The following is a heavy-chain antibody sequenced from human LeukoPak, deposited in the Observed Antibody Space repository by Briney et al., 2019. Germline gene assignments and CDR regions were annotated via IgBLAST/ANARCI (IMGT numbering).Heavy chain of an antibody. Sequence: PGGSLRLSCAASGLSFSFYAMSWVRQAPGKGLEWVSSISGGGAGTYYADSVRGRFTISRDNSKNTPYLQMNSLRAEDTALYYCAKDFVRYNIQFDYWGQGALVTVSS. D-gene: IGHD1-1*01. V-gene: IGHV3-23*01. CDR3: AKDFVRYNIQFDY. J-gene: IGHJ4*02. CDR2: ISGGGAGT. CDR1: GLSFSFYA.